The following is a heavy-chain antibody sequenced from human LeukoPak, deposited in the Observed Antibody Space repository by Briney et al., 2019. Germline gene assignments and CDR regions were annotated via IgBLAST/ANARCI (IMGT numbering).Heavy chain of an antibody. J-gene: IGHJ4*02. V-gene: IGHV3-23*01. CDR1: GLTFSTYV. Sequence: GGSLRLSCAASGLTFSTYVMSWVRQAPGKGLEWVSTLSSSGGSTYYADSVKGRFTISRDNSKNTLYLQMNSLTAEDTAVYYCAKDPAGYCSGGRCFYFDYWGQGTLVTVSS. CDR2: LSSSGGST. CDR3: AKDPAGYCSGGRCFYFDY. D-gene: IGHD2-15*01.